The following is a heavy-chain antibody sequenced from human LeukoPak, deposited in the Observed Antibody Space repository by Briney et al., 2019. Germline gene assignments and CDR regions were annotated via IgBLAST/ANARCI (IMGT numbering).Heavy chain of an antibody. J-gene: IGHJ1*01. CDR3: AQYSSGGSCDSADSFQH. V-gene: IGHV3-23*01. Sequence: GVSLRLSCAASGFTFVSYAMSWVRQAPGKGLEGVSGISASGYTTYYAASVKGRFTISRDNAKNTLYLQMNSLRAEDTAVYYCAQYSSGGSCDSADSFQHCGQGTLAPVSS. CDR2: ISASGYTT. CDR1: GFTFVSYA. D-gene: IGHD2-15*01.